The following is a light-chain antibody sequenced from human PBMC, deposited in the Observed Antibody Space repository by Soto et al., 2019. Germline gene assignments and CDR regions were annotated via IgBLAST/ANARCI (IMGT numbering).Light chain of an antibody. CDR1: QSISYF. CDR3: QHYDSSSPWT. V-gene: IGKV1-5*01. Sequence: DIQMTQSPSTLSASIGDRVTITCRASQSISYFLAWYQQKPGKAPNLLIYDASSLESGAPSRFSGSGSGTQFTLTIYSLQPDDFATYYCQHYDSSSPWTFGKGTKV. CDR2: DAS. J-gene: IGKJ1*01.